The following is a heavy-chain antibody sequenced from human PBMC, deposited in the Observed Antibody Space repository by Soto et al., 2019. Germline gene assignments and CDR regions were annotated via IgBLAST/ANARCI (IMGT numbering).Heavy chain of an antibody. CDR2: ISGDNGNT. V-gene: IGHV1-18*01. J-gene: IGHJ4*02. D-gene: IGHD2-15*01. CDR1: AYTFTNYA. CDR3: ATGLLGYCSGGSCYSDS. Sequence: QVQLVQSGAEVKQPGASVRVSCQTSAYTFTNYAVSWVRQAPGQGLEWMGWISGDNGNTIYAQKFQGRVTMTTDTSTRKAYMELRSLRSDDTAVYYCATGLLGYCSGGSCYSDSWGQGTLVTVSS.